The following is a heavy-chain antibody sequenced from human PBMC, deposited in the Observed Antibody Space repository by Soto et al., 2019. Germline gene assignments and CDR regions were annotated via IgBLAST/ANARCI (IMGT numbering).Heavy chain of an antibody. D-gene: IGHD2-2*01. CDR1: GGSISSGGHS. V-gene: IGHV4-30-2*01. J-gene: IGHJ4*02. CDR3: ARVPDY. CDR2: MYHSGST. Sequence: QLQLQESGSGLVKPSQTLSLTCAVSGGSISSGGHSWSRIRQPPGKGLEWIGYMYHSGSTYYNPSLKSRVTISIDRSKNQFSLKLSSVTAADTAVYYCARVPDYWGQGILVTVSS.